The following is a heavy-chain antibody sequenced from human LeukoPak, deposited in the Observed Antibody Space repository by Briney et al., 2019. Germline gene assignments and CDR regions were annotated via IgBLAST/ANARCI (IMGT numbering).Heavy chain of an antibody. Sequence: GGSLRLSCAASGFTFSDYYMSWIRQAPGKGLEWVSYISSRSSYTKYADSVKGRLTISRDNAKNSLYLQMNSLRAEDTTVYYCARVLSSSWGAYYYYGMDVWGQRTTVTVSS. CDR2: ISSRSSYT. V-gene: IGHV3-11*06. D-gene: IGHD6-13*01. CDR3: ARVLSSSWGAYYYYGMDV. CDR1: GFTFSDYY. J-gene: IGHJ6*02.